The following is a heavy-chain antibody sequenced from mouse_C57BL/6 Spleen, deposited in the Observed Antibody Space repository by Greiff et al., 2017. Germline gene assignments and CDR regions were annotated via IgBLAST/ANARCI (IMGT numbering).Heavy chain of an antibody. J-gene: IGHJ2*01. V-gene: IGHV1-80*01. Sequence: QVQLKQSGAELVKPGASVKISCKASGYAFSSSWMNWVKQRPGKGLEWIGQIYPGDGDTNYNGKFKGKATQTADKSSSTAYMWLSSLTSEDSAVYFAARAGYSKCFDYWGQGTTLTVSS. CDR3: ARAGYSKCFDY. CDR1: GYAFSSSW. CDR2: IYPGDGDT. D-gene: IGHD2-5*01.